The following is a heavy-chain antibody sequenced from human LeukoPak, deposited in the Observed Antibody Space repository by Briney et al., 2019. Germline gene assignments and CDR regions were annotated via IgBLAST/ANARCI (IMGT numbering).Heavy chain of an antibody. CDR3: ATYRQTSEFDY. D-gene: IGHD1-14*01. CDR2: ISGSGGST. J-gene: IGHJ4*02. Sequence: PGGSLRLSCTASGFTFSSYSLNWVRQAPGKGLEWVSAISGSGGSTYYADSVKGRFTISRDNSKNTLYLRMNSLRAEDTAVYYCATYRQTSEFDYWGQGTLVTVSS. CDR1: GFTFSSYS. V-gene: IGHV3-23*01.